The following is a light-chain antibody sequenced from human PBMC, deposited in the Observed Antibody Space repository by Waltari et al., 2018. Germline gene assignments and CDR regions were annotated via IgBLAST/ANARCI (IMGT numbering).Light chain of an antibody. CDR3: HQYDRLPLT. CDR1: QDTSKN. J-gene: IGKJ4*01. CDR2: DAS. Sequence: DIQMTHSPSSLSAAVGDRVTITGQASQDTSKNLHWVQQKPGKAPNPLIYDASNLHTGVPSGFRGSKSGTDFTFTISRLQPEDIATYYCHQYDRLPLTFGGGTKVEVK. V-gene: IGKV1-33*01.